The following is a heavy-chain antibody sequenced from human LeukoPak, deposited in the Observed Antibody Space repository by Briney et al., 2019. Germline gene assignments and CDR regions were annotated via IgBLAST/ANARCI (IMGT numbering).Heavy chain of an antibody. CDR1: GFTVSSNY. CDR2: IYSGGST. V-gene: IGHV3-66*01. J-gene: IGHJ6*02. Sequence: GGSLRLSCAASGFTVSSNYMSWVRQAPGKGLKWVSVIYSGGSTYYADSVKGRFTISRDNSKNTLYLQMNSLRAEDTAVYYCARSGSYLFGMDVWGQETTVTVSS. CDR3: ARSGSYLFGMDV. D-gene: IGHD1-26*01.